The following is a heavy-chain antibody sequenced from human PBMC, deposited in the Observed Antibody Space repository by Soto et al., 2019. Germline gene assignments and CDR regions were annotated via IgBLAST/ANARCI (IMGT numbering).Heavy chain of an antibody. V-gene: IGHV1-69*13. CDR2: IIPIFGTA. CDR3: ARGYAFWSGYYSPYYYYYGMDV. CDR1: GGTFSSYA. D-gene: IGHD3-3*01. J-gene: IGHJ6*02. Sequence: SVKVSCKASGGTFSSYAISWVRQAPGQGLEWMGGIIPIFGTASYAQKFQGRVTITADESTSTAYMELSSLRSEDTAVYYCARGYAFWSGYYSPYYYYYGMDVWGQGTTVTVSS.